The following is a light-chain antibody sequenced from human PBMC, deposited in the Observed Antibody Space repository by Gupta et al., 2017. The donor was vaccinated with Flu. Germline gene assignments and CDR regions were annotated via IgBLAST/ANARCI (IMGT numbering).Light chain of an antibody. CDR1: QSVSSY. J-gene: IGKJ4*01. CDR3: QQRSNWPPLT. V-gene: IGKV3-11*01. Sequence: EIVLTQSPATLSLSPGERATLSCRASQSVSSYLAWYQQKPGQAPRLLIYDASNRATGIPARFSGSGCGTDXTLTISXREPEDFAVYNCQQRSNWPPLTFGXGTKVEIK. CDR2: DAS.